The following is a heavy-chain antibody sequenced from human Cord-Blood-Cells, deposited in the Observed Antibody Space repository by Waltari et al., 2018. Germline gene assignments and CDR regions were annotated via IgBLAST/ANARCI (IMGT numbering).Heavy chain of an antibody. Sequence: QVQLVQSGAEVKKPGSSVKVSCKASGGNFCSYAISWVRQAPGQGLEWMGGIIPIFGTANYAQKFQGRVTITADESSSTAYMELSSLRSEDTAVYYCARVRYDFWSGYNFDYWGQGTLVTVSS. CDR2: IIPIFGTA. V-gene: IGHV1-69*01. CDR1: GGNFCSYA. CDR3: ARVRYDFWSGYNFDY. D-gene: IGHD3-3*01. J-gene: IGHJ4*02.